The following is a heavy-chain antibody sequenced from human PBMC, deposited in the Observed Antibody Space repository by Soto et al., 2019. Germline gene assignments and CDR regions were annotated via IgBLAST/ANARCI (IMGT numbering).Heavy chain of an antibody. CDR3: ARSSPSVGVDP. CDR2: IIPILGIA. CDR1: GGTFSSYT. D-gene: IGHD2-15*01. J-gene: IGHJ5*02. Sequence: QVQLVQSGAEVKKPGSSVKVSCKASGGTFSSYTISWVRQAPGQGLEWMGRIIPILGIANYAQKFQGRVTXTXXKSTSTAYMELSSRRSEDTAVYYCARSSPSVGVDPWGQGTLVTVSS. V-gene: IGHV1-69*02.